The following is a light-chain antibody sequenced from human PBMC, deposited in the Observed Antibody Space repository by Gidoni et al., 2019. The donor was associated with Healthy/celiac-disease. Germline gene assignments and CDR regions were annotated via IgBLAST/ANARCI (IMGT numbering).Light chain of an antibody. J-gene: IGLJ3*02. CDR2: EVS. CDR1: SSDVGGYHS. V-gene: IGLV2-14*01. CDR3: SSYTSSSTLWV. Sequence: QSALTQPAPVSGSPGQSITISCTGTSSDVGGYHSVSWYQQHPGKAPKLMIYEVSNRPSGVSNRFSGSKSGNTASLTISGLQAEDEADYYCSSYTSSSTLWVFGGGTKLTVL.